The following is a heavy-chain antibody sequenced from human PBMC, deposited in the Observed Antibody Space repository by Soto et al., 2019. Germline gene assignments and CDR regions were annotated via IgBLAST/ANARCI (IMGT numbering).Heavy chain of an antibody. Sequence: PGGSLRLSCAASGFTFSSYAMSWVRQAPGKGLEWVSAISGSGGSTYYADSVKGRFTISRDNSKNTLYLQMNSLRAEDTAVYYCAKELTARPMVRGVPDTSDAFDIWGQGTMVTVSS. D-gene: IGHD3-10*01. CDR1: GFTFSSYA. V-gene: IGHV3-23*01. J-gene: IGHJ3*02. CDR3: AKELTARPMVRGVPDTSDAFDI. CDR2: ISGSGGST.